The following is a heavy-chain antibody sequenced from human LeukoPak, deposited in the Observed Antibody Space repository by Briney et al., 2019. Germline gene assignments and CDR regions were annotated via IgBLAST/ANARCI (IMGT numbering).Heavy chain of an antibody. CDR1: GGSISSSSYY. V-gene: IGHV4-39*01. CDR3: ARLSEGAFDY. D-gene: IGHD1-14*01. CDR2: IYYSGST. J-gene: IGHJ4*02. Sequence: SETLSLTCTVSGGSISSSSYYWGWIRQPPGEGLEWIGSIYYSGSTYYNPSLKSRVTISVDTSKNQFSLKLSSVTAADTAVYYCARLSEGAFDYWGQGTLVTVSS.